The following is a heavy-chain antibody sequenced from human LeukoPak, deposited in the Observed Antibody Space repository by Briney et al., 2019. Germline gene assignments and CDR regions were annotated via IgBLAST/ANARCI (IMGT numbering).Heavy chain of an antibody. V-gene: IGHV3-21*04. Sequence: GGSLRLSCAASGFTFSSYSMNWVRQAPGKGLEWVSSISSSSSYTYYADSVKGRFTISRDNSKNTLYLQMNSLRAEDTAVYYCAKDSDYWYFDYWGQGTLVTVSS. CDR1: GFTFSSYS. J-gene: IGHJ4*02. D-gene: IGHD2-8*02. CDR2: ISSSSSYT. CDR3: AKDSDYWYFDY.